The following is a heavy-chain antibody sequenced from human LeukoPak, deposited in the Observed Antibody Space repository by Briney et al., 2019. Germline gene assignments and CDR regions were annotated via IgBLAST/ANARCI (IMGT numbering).Heavy chain of an antibody. Sequence: GASVKVSCKALGYTFTDHYFHWLRQAPGQGLEWMGWIHPGRGDTNYAQKFQGRVSLTRDTSISTAYMELSGLTSDDTAVYFCARGHNWGPDYWGQGTLVSVSS. CDR1: GYTFTDHY. J-gene: IGHJ4*02. CDR2: IHPGRGDT. D-gene: IGHD7-27*01. V-gene: IGHV1-2*02. CDR3: ARGHNWGPDY.